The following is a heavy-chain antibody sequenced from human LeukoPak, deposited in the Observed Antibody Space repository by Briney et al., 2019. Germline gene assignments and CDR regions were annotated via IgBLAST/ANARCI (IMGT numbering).Heavy chain of an antibody. Sequence: SVKVSCKASGGTFSSYAIIWVRQAPGQGLEWMGGIIPIFGTANYAQKFQGRVTITADESTSTAYMELSSLRPEDTAVYYCARDLYSRNYHYYYYYGMDVWGQGTTVTVSS. J-gene: IGHJ6*02. CDR2: IIPIFGTA. D-gene: IGHD1-7*01. CDR3: ARDLYSRNYHYYYYYGMDV. CDR1: GGTFSSYA. V-gene: IGHV1-69*13.